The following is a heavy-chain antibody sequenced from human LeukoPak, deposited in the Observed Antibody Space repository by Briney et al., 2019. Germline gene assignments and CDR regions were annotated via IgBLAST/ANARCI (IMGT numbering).Heavy chain of an antibody. V-gene: IGHV4-59*01. D-gene: IGHD1-26*01. J-gene: IGHJ4*02. CDR3: AKDDGSRSYPVY. CDR2: IYHSGST. CDR1: GGSISSYY. Sequence: PSETLSLTCTVSGGSISSYYWSWIRQPPGKGLEWIGYIYHSGSTNYNPSLKSRVTISVDTSKNQFSLKLSSVTAADTAVYYCAKDDGSRSYPVYWGQGTLVTVSS.